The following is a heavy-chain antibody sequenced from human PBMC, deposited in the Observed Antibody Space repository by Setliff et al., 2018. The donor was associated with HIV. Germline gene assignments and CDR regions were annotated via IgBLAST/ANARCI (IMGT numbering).Heavy chain of an antibody. Sequence: GGSLRLSCAASGFLFSAFDMHWVRQPTGKGLEWVSAIGTIADTFYPDSVKGRFTISRENGKNSLYLQMNSLRVGDTAVYYCVRQTGSWHAGYGGLDIWGQGTMVTVSS. J-gene: IGHJ3*02. CDR3: VRQTGSWHAGYGGLDI. CDR1: GFLFSAFD. D-gene: IGHD1-26*01. V-gene: IGHV3-13*01. CDR2: IGTIADT.